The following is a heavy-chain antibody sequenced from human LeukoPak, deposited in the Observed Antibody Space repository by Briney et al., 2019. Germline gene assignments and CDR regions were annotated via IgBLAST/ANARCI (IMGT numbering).Heavy chain of an antibody. CDR3: ARHSSPLNYFDY. D-gene: IGHD6-13*01. V-gene: IGHV4-39*01. CDR1: GGSISSSSYY. Sequence: SETLSLICTVSGGSISSSSYYWGWIRQPPGKGLEWIGSIYYSGSTYYNPSLKSRVTISVDTSKNQFSLKLSSVTAADTAVYYCARHSSPLNYFDYWGQGTLVTVSS. J-gene: IGHJ4*02. CDR2: IYYSGST.